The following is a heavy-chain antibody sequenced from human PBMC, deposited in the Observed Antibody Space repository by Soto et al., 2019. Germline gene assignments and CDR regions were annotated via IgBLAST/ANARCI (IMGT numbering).Heavy chain of an antibody. CDR3: VGDSSSVYRRFEA. CDR2: INPGGGT. J-gene: IGHJ5*01. CDR1: GHTFSTNY. V-gene: IGHV1-46*03. D-gene: IGHD3-22*01. Sequence: ASVKVSCKTSGHTFSTNYMHWARQAPGQGLEWMGIINPGGGTRYAQKFQGRVTITRDTSTSTVYMELSSLRSGDTAMYYCVGDSSSVYRRFEAWG.